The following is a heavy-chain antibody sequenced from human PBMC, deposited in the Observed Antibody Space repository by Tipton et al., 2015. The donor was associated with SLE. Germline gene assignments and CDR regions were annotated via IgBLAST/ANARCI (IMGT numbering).Heavy chain of an antibody. CDR3: AGAWQGYCSGGTCYVLDY. V-gene: IGHV4-59*11. CDR1: GGPISGHY. J-gene: IGHJ4*02. CDR2: VYYTGSS. Sequence: GLVKPSETLSLTCTVSGGPISGHYWSWIRQPPGKGLEWIGYVYYTGSSDYNPSLKSRVTLSGDTSKNQFSLKVTSVTAADTAVYYCAGAWQGYCSGGTCYVLDYWGQGTLVTVSS. D-gene: IGHD2-15*01.